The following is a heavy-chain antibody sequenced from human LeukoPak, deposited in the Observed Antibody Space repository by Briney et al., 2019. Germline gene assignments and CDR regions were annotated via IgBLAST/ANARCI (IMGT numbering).Heavy chain of an antibody. CDR1: GYAFTSYY. D-gene: IGHD2-8*01. V-gene: IGHV1-46*01. CDR2: INPSGGST. CDR3: ARGYIVLMVYAVSYFQH. Sequence: AALKVSCRASGYAFTSYYMHWVRQAPGQGLEWMGIINPSGGSTSYAQKFQGRVTMTRDTSTSTVYMELSSLRSEDTAVYYCARGYIVLMVYAVSYFQHWGQGTLVTVSS. J-gene: IGHJ1*01.